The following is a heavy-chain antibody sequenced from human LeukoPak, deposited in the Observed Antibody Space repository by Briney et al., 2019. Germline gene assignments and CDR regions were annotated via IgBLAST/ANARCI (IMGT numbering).Heavy chain of an antibody. CDR1: GFTVSSNY. J-gene: IGHJ4*02. Sequence: PGGSLRLSCAASGFTVSSNYMSWVRQAPGKGLVWVSRISPTGSTTSYADSVKGRFTVSRDNAKNTLYLQVNNLRAEDTAVYYCARGPNSNWSGLDFWGQGTLLTVSS. CDR2: ISPTGSTT. V-gene: IGHV3-74*01. CDR3: ARGPNSNWSGLDF. D-gene: IGHD6-6*01.